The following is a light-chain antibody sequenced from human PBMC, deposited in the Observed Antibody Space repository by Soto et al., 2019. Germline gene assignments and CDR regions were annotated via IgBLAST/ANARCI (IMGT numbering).Light chain of an antibody. CDR1: QGISNY. CDR2: AAS. Sequence: DIQMTQSPSSLSASVGDRVTITCRASQGISNYLAWYQQKPGKVPKLLIYAASILQSGVPSRFSGSGSGTDFTLTISSLQPEDVATYYCQKYNSAITFGQGTRLEIK. J-gene: IGKJ5*01. V-gene: IGKV1-27*01. CDR3: QKYNSAIT.